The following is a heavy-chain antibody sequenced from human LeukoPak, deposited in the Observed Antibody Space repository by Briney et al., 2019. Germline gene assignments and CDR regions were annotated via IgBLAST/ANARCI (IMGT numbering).Heavy chain of an antibody. D-gene: IGHD6-13*01. CDR1: GGSINSYY. CDR3: ARRVHSSSWSSYFDY. V-gene: IGHV4-59*01. CDR2: IHYSGST. J-gene: IGHJ4*02. Sequence: KASETLSLTRTVSGGSINSYYWSWIRQPPGRGLEWIGSIHYSGSTSSNPSFRSRVTISVDKSKNQFSLKLSSVTAADTAVYYCARRVHSSSWSSYFDYWGQETLVTVSS.